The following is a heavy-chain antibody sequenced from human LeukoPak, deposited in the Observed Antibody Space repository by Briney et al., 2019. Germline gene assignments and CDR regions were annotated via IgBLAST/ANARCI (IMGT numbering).Heavy chain of an antibody. CDR3: ARISSSSWYTPYFNY. Sequence: ASVKVSCKASGYTFTGYYMHWVRQAPGQGLEWMGWINPNSGDTNYSQKFRGRVTMTRDTSISTAYMELSRLTSDDTGVYYCARISSSSWYTPYFNYWGQGTLVIVSS. V-gene: IGHV1-2*02. CDR1: GYTFTGYY. D-gene: IGHD6-13*01. CDR2: INPNSGDT. J-gene: IGHJ4*02.